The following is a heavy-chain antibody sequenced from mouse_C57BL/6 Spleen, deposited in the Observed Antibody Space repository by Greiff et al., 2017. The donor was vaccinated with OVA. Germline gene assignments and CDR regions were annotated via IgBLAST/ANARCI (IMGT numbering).Heavy chain of an antibody. D-gene: IGHD1-1*01. Sequence: EVKVEESGGGLVQPGGSLKLSCAASGIDFSRYWMSWVRRAPGKGLEWIGEINPDSSTINYAPSLKDKFIISRDNAKNTLYLQMSKVRSEDTALYYCARPAYYYGSSPYAMDYWGQGTSVTVSS. CDR3: ARPAYYYGSSPYAMDY. J-gene: IGHJ4*01. CDR2: INPDSSTI. V-gene: IGHV4-1*01. CDR1: GIDFSRYW.